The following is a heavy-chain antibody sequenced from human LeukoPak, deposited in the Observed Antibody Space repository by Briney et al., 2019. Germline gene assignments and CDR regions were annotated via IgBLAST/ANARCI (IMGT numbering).Heavy chain of an antibody. J-gene: IGHJ4*02. CDR3: ARGRYNTGWYPDYFDY. CDR2: IKQDGSAN. CDR1: GFTGFTFSSYS. V-gene: IGHV3-7*04. Sequence: GGSLRLSCAASGFTGFTFSSYSMNWARQAPGEGLEWVANIKQDGSANWCADSVKGRFTVSRDNARNSVYLEMNSLRAEDTAIYYCARGRYNTGWYPDYFDYWGQGTLVTVSS. D-gene: IGHD6-19*01.